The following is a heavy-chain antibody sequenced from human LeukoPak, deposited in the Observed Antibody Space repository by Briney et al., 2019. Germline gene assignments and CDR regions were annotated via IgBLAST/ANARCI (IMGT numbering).Heavy chain of an antibody. D-gene: IGHD6-6*01. CDR3: ARGPAARGWFDP. J-gene: IGHJ5*02. Sequence: GASVKVSCKASGYTFISYYIHWVRQAPGQGLEWMGIINPSGGGTSYAQKFQGRVTMTSDMSTSTVHMELSSLKIEDTAVYYCARGPAARGWFDPWGQGTLVTVSS. CDR1: GYTFISYY. V-gene: IGHV1-46*01. CDR2: INPSGGGT.